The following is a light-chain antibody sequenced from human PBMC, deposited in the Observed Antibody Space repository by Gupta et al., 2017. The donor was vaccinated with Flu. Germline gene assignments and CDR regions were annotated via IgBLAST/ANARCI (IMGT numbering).Light chain of an antibody. V-gene: IGLV1-47*01. J-gene: IGLJ3*02. CDR1: SSNIGSSS. CDR2: RDN. CDR3: AVWDDNLSSWL. Sequence: QSVVTQPPSASGTPGQRVTISCSGGSSNIGSSSVYWYQQLPGTAPKLLTYRDNRRPSGVPDRFSGSKSGTSASLTISGLRSEDEADYYCAVWDDNLSSWLFGGGTKLTVL.